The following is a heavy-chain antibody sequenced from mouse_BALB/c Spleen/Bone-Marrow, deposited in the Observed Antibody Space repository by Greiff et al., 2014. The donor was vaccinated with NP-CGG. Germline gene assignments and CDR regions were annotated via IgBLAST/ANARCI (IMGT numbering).Heavy chain of an antibody. CDR3: ARRRWYYAMDY. CDR2: ISNGGGST. D-gene: IGHD2-3*01. V-gene: IGHV5-12*02. CDR1: GFTFSDYY. Sequence: EVQVEESGGGLVQPGGPLKLSCATSGFTFSDYYMYWVRQTPEKRLEWVAYISNGGGSTYYPDTVKGRFAISRDNAKNTLYLQMSRLKSEDTAMYYCARRRWYYAMDYWGQGTSVTVSS. J-gene: IGHJ4*01.